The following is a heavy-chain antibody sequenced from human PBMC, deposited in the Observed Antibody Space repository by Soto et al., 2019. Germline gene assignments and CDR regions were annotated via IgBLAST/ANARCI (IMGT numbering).Heavy chain of an antibody. CDR3: ARDLGVDMVAPSSGAVAGSRDY. Sequence: QVQLVQSGAEVKKPGASVKVSCKASGFTFTSYGISWVRQAPGQGLEWMGWISGKTGDTNFAQKVQGRATVTAATSTGTFSMEMRSPRSADTAIYYCARDLGVDMVAPSSGAVAGSRDYWCQGTRVTVSS. D-gene: IGHD5-12*01. J-gene: IGHJ1*01. V-gene: IGHV1-18*01. CDR2: ISGKTGDT. CDR1: GFTFTSYG.